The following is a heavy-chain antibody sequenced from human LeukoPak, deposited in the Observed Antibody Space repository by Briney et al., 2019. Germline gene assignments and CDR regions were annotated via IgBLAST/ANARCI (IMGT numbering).Heavy chain of an antibody. D-gene: IGHD5-18*01. V-gene: IGHV1-69*10. CDR3: ARAGVDTPTVFDY. Sequence: ASVKVSCKASGSTFSSYAFSWVRQAPGQGLEWMGRIMPLLGIANYAQNFQGRVTLTADKSTSTAYMELSSLRSEDTAVYYCARAGVDTPTVFDYWGQGTLVTVSS. J-gene: IGHJ4*02. CDR2: IMPLLGIA. CDR1: GSTFSSYA.